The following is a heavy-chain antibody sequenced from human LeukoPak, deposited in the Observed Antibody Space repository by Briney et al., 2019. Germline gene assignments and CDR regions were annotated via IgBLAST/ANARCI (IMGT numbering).Heavy chain of an antibody. CDR3: AKDNPFRSGYYLEVSDY. Sequence: GGSLRLSCAASGFTFSSHAMSWVRQAPGKGLEWVSAISGSGGSTYYADSVKGRFTISRDNSKNTLYLQMNSLRAEDTAVYYCAKDNPFRSGYYLEVSDYWGQGTLVTVSS. CDR2: ISGSGGST. V-gene: IGHV3-23*01. CDR1: GFTFSSHA. J-gene: IGHJ4*02. D-gene: IGHD3-22*01.